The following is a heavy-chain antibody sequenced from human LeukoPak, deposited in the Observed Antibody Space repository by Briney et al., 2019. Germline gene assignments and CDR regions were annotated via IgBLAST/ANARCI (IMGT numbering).Heavy chain of an antibody. V-gene: IGHV4-34*01. Sequence: TTSETLSLTCAVYGGSFSGYYWSWIRQPPGKGLEWIGEINHSGSTNYNPSLKSRVTISVDTSKNQFSLKLSSVTAADTAVYYCARGHGSRRPYYYYMDVWGKGTTVTVSS. D-gene: IGHD2-15*01. J-gene: IGHJ6*03. CDR2: INHSGST. CDR1: GGSFSGYY. CDR3: ARGHGSRRPYYYYMDV.